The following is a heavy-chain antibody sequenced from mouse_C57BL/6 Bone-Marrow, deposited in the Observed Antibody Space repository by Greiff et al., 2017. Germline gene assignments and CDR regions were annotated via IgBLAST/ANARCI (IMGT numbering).Heavy chain of an antibody. CDR2: ISSGGSYT. D-gene: IGHD5-1*01. CDR3: ARHTYWFAY. J-gene: IGHJ3*01. Sequence: EVKLMESGGDLVKPGGSLKLSCEASGFTFSSYGMSWVRQTPDKRLEWVATISSGGSYTYYPDSVKGRFTISRDNAKSTLYLQMSSLKSEDTAMYYCARHTYWFAYWGQGTLVTVSA. V-gene: IGHV5-6*01. CDR1: GFTFSSYG.